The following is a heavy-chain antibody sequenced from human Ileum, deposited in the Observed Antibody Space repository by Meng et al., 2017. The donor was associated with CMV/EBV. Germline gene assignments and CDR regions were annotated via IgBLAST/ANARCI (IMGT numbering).Heavy chain of an antibody. CDR3: ARAVKYCSSTSCYLRAGGGVMDV. J-gene: IGHJ6*02. Sequence: ESLKISCAASGFTFDDYGMSWVRQAPGKGLEWVSGINWNGGSTGYADSVKGRFTISRDNAKNSLYLQMNSLRAEDTALYYCARAVKYCSSTSCYLRAGGGVMDVWGQGTTVTVSS. CDR2: INWNGGST. CDR1: GFTFDDYG. D-gene: IGHD2-2*01. V-gene: IGHV3-20*04.